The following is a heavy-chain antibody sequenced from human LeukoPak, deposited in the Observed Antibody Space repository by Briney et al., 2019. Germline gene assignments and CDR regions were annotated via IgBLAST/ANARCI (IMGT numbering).Heavy chain of an antibody. V-gene: IGHV4-39*01. D-gene: IGHD4-17*01. CDR2: IYDSGST. CDR1: GSISSSSYY. J-gene: IGHJ6*03. Sequence: PSETLSLTCTAGSISSSSYYWGWVRQTPGKGLGWIGSIYDSGSTYYNPSLKSRLTISVDRSKTQFSLKLTSMTAADTAVYYCVRHDGYYYYYMDVWGKGTTVTVSS. CDR3: VRHDGYYYYYMDV.